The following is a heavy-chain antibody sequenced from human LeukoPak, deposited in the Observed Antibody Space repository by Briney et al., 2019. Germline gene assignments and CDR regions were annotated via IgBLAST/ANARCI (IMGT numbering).Heavy chain of an antibody. CDR3: ARQVGATNGLYYFDY. V-gene: IGHV4-59*08. J-gene: IGHJ4*02. CDR1: GGSISSYY. Sequence: SETLSLTCTVSGGSISSYYWSWIRQPPGKGLEWIRYIYYSGSTNYNPSLKSRVTISLDTSKIQFSLKLTSVTAADTAVYYCARQVGATNGLYYFDYWGQGTLVTVSS. D-gene: IGHD1-26*01. CDR2: IYYSGST.